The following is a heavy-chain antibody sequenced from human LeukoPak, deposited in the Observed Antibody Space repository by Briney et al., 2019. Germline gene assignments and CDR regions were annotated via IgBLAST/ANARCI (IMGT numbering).Heavy chain of an antibody. V-gene: IGHV1-18*01. CDR3: ARMESLKSWLDY. Sequence: ASVKVSCKASGYTFTSYDISWVRQAPGQGLEWMGWISAYNGNTNYAQKLQGRVTMTTDTSTSTAYMELRSLRSDDTAVYYCARMESLKSWLDYWGQGTLVTVSS. D-gene: IGHD3-10*01. CDR1: GYTFTSYD. J-gene: IGHJ4*02. CDR2: ISAYNGNT.